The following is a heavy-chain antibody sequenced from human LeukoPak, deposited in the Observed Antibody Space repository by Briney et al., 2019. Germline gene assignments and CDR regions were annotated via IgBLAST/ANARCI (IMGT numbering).Heavy chain of an antibody. Sequence: ASVKVSCKASGCTFTSYGISWVRQAPGQGLEWMGWISAYNGNTNYAQKLQGRVTMTTDTSTSTAYMELRSLRSDDTAVYYCAREEQLVPPYYYYYMDVWGKGTTVTVSS. CDR1: GCTFTSYG. J-gene: IGHJ6*03. CDR2: ISAYNGNT. CDR3: AREEQLVPPYYYYYMDV. V-gene: IGHV1-18*01. D-gene: IGHD6-6*01.